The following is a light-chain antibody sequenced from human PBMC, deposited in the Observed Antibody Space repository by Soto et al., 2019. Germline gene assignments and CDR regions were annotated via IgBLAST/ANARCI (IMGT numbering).Light chain of an antibody. V-gene: IGKV1-9*01. CDR1: QGISSY. Sequence: IQLTQSPSSLSASVGDRVTITCRASQGISSYLAWYQQKPGKAPKLLIHAASTLQSGVPSRFSGSGSGTEFTLTISRLQTEDFATDYCQQLNSYPLTFGPGTKVDIK. CDR2: AAS. CDR3: QQLNSYPLT. J-gene: IGKJ3*01.